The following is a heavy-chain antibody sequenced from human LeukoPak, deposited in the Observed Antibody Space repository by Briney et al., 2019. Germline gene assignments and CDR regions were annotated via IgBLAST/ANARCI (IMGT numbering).Heavy chain of an antibody. CDR3: ARAAGYNWNYVPYYYYMDV. J-gene: IGHJ6*03. Sequence: SETLSLTCTASGGSISSYYWSWIRQPAGKGLEWIGRIYTSGSTNYNPSLKSRVTMSVATSKNQFSLKLSSVTAADTAVYYCARAAGYNWNYVPYYYYMDVWGKGTTVTVSS. CDR1: GGSISSYY. D-gene: IGHD1-7*01. V-gene: IGHV4-4*07. CDR2: IYTSGST.